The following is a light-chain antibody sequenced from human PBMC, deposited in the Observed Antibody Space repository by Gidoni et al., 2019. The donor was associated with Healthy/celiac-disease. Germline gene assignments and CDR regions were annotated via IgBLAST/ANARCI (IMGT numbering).Light chain of an antibody. V-gene: IGKV4-1*01. CDR1: QSVFYSSNNKNY. CDR3: KKYYSTPYT. J-gene: IGKJ2*01. Sequence: DIVMTQSPDSLAVSLGERATTNCKSRQSVFYSSNNKNYLAWYQQKPGQPPKLLIYWAATREFGVADRFSGRGSGTDLTLSISSLEAEDVAVYYCKKYYSTPYTFGQXTKVEIK. CDR2: WAA.